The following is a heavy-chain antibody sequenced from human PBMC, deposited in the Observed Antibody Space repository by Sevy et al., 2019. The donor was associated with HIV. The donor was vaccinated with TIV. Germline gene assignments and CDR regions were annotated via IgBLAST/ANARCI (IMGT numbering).Heavy chain of an antibody. Sequence: GGSLRLSCAASGFTFSRNAMSWVRQAPGKGLEWASGITGSGGSTYYADSVKGRFTISRDNAKNTLYLQMNSLRVEDTAVYYCAKVGYCSSTSCSSIYYGMDVWGQGTTVTVSS. CDR2: ITGSGGST. CDR1: GFTFSRNA. V-gene: IGHV3-23*01. D-gene: IGHD2-2*03. J-gene: IGHJ6*02. CDR3: AKVGYCSSTSCSSIYYGMDV.